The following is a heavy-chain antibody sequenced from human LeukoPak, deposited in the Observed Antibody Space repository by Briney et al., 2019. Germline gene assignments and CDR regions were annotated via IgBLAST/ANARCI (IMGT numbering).Heavy chain of an antibody. CDR3: ARVPLYDRSGYCFDY. Sequence: PGGSLRLSCAASGFTFSNYNMNWVRQAPGKGLEWVSYISTSGRAIFYADSVKGRFTISRDNAKNSLFLQMNSLRDEDTAVYYCARVPLYDRSGYCFDYWGLGTLVTVSS. D-gene: IGHD3-22*01. CDR2: ISTSGRAI. CDR1: GFTFSNYN. J-gene: IGHJ4*02. V-gene: IGHV3-48*02.